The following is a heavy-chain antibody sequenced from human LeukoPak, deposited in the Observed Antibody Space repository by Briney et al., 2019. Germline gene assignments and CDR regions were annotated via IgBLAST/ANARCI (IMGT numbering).Heavy chain of an antibody. D-gene: IGHD4-17*01. Sequence: GGSLRLSCAASGFTFSSYAMSWVRQAPGKGLEWVSAISGSGGGTYYADSVKGRFTISRDNSKNTLYPQMNSLRAEDTAVYYCAKDRLDYGDYGGVLDYWGQGTLVTVSS. CDR1: GFTFSSYA. CDR2: ISGSGGGT. V-gene: IGHV3-23*01. CDR3: AKDRLDYGDYGGVLDY. J-gene: IGHJ4*02.